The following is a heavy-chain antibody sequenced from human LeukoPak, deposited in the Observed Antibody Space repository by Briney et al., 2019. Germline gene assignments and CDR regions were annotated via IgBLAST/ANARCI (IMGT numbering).Heavy chain of an antibody. D-gene: IGHD3-9*01. Sequence: SETLSLTCTVSGGSISSGGYYWSWIRQHPGKGLEWIGYIYYSGSTYYNPSLKSRVTISVDTSKNQFSLKLSSATAADTAVYYCARVNRYVCLYGMDVWGQGTAVTVSS. CDR2: IYYSGST. CDR3: ARVNRYVCLYGMDV. J-gene: IGHJ6*02. V-gene: IGHV4-31*03. CDR1: GGSISSGGYY.